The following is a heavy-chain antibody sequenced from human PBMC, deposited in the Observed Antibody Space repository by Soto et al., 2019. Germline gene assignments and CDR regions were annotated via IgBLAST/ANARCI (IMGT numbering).Heavy chain of an antibody. CDR2: INPNSGGT. CDR3: ARDFLAYTRGPLSKNLAMDV. J-gene: IGHJ6*02. D-gene: IGHD1-20*01. Sequence: QVQLVQSGAEVKKPGASVKVSCTTSGYTFTDYYMHWVRQAPGQGLEWMGWINPNSGGTNYAQKFQVRVTMTRDTSISTASMEVSSLRSADTDVYYCARDFLAYTRGPLSKNLAMDVWGQGTTVTVSS. CDR1: GYTFTDYY. V-gene: IGHV1-2*02.